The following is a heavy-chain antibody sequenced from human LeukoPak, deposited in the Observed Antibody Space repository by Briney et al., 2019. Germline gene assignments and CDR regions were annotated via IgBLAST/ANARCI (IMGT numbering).Heavy chain of an antibody. D-gene: IGHD7-27*01. V-gene: IGHV3-9*01. Sequence: GGSLRLSCAASGFTFDDYAMHWVRQAPGKGLEWVSGISWNSGSIGYADSVKGRFTISRDNAKNSLYLQMNSLRAEDTAVYYCARARNWGAFDIWGQGTMVTVSS. J-gene: IGHJ3*02. CDR1: GFTFDDYA. CDR2: ISWNSGSI. CDR3: ARARNWGAFDI.